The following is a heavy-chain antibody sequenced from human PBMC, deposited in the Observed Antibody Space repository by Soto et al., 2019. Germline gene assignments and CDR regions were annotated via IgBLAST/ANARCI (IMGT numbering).Heavy chain of an antibody. Sequence: EVQLVESGGGLVKPGGSLRLSCAASGFTFSSYSMNWVRQAPGKGLEWVSSISSSSSYIYYADSVKGRFTISRDNAKNSVYLQMNSLRAEDTAVYYCARSPETIFGVVLAADAFDIWGQGTMVTVSS. CDR3: ARSPETIFGVVLAADAFDI. J-gene: IGHJ3*02. V-gene: IGHV3-21*01. CDR1: GFTFSSYS. CDR2: ISSSSSYI. D-gene: IGHD3-3*01.